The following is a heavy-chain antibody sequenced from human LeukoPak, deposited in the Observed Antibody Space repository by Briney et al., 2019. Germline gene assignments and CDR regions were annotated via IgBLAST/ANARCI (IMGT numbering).Heavy chain of an antibody. J-gene: IGHJ6*03. CDR2: ISDRSSTI. CDR3: ARVRGPTLKTCYMDV. D-gene: IGHD3-10*01. Sequence: PGGSLRLSCAASGFTFSSYSMNWVRQAPGKGLEWVSFISDISDRSSTIHYADSVKGRFTISRDNAERSVYLQMNSLRADDTAVYYCARVRGPTLKTCYMDVWGTGTTVTATS. CDR1: GFTFSSYS. V-gene: IGHV3-48*04.